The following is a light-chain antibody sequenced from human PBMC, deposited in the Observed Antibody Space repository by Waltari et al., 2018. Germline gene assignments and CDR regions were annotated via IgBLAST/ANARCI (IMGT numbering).Light chain of an antibody. Sequence: EIVLTQSPGTLSLSPGERATLSCRASQSVISNYVAWYQQKPGQAPRLLIYDASSRATGIPDRFSGSGSGTDFTLTISKLEPEDFAVYYCQQYGSSREFTFGPGTKVDIK. CDR1: QSVISNY. CDR2: DAS. V-gene: IGKV3-20*01. CDR3: QQYGSSREFT. J-gene: IGKJ3*01.